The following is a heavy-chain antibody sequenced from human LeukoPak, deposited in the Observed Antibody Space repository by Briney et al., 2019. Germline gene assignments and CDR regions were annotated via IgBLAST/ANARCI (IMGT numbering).Heavy chain of an antibody. CDR2: IYYSGST. D-gene: IGHD3-3*01. J-gene: IGHJ5*02. Sequence: SETLSLTCTVSGGSISSYYWSWIRQPPGRGLEWIGYIYYSGSTNYNPSLKSRVTISVDTSKNQFSLKLSSVTAADTAVYYCARGYDFWSGYPFDPWGQGTLVTVSS. CDR1: GGSISSYY. V-gene: IGHV4-59*01. CDR3: ARGYDFWSGYPFDP.